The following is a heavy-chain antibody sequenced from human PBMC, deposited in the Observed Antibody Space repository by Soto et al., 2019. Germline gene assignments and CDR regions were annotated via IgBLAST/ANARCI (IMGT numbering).Heavy chain of an antibody. D-gene: IGHD6-13*01. V-gene: IGHV4-4*02. J-gene: IGHJ4*02. CDR1: GGSISSSNW. Sequence: SETLSLTCAVSGGSISSSNWWSWVRQPPGKGLEWIGEIYHSGSTNYNPSLKSRVTISVDKSKNQFSLKLSSVTAADTAVYYCARAQNRVAAKETGFDYWGQGTLVTVSS. CDR2: IYHSGST. CDR3: ARAQNRVAAKETGFDY.